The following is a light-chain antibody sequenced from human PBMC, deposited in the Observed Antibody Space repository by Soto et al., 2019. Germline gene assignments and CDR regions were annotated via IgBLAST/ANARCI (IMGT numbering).Light chain of an antibody. Sequence: QSALTQPPSASGSPGQSVTISCTGTFNDVGGYNYVSWYQQHPGKAPKVIIYEVYKRPSGVPDRFSGSKSGKTAPLTVSGLQADDEADYYCSSYVGNNNLVFGGGTKLTV. CDR1: FNDVGGYNY. V-gene: IGLV2-8*01. CDR3: SSYVGNNNLV. CDR2: EVY. J-gene: IGLJ3*02.